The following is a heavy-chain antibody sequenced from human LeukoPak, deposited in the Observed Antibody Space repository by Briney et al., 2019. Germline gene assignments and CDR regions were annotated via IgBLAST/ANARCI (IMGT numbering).Heavy chain of an antibody. V-gene: IGHV4-4*02. Sequence: SETLSLTCAVSGGSISSTNWWSWVRQPPGKGLEWIGEIFHSGGTNYNPSLKSRISLSVDKSQNQFSLKLTSVTAADTAVYFCARGGGTLHYMDVWGKGTTVTISS. CDR1: GGSISSTNW. D-gene: IGHD3-16*01. J-gene: IGHJ6*03. CDR2: IFHSGGT. CDR3: ARGGGTLHYMDV.